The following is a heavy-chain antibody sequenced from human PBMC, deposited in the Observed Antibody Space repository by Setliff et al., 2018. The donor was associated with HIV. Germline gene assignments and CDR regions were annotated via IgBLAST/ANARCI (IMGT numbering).Heavy chain of an antibody. D-gene: IGHD2-2*01. Sequence: PVGSLRLSCAASGFTFSGSAIHWVRRASGKGLEWVGRIKTKPSNYATAYGASMKGRFTISRDDSKNTAYLQLNSLKAEDTAVYYCTASADGDCATTSCTNWFDPWGQGTLVTVSS. CDR3: TASADGDCATTSCTNWFDP. CDR2: IKTKPSNYAT. J-gene: IGHJ5*02. CDR1: GFTFSGSA. V-gene: IGHV3-73*01.